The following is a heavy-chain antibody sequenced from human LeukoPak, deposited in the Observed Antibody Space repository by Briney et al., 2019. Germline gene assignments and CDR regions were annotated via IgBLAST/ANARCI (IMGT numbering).Heavy chain of an antibody. CDR1: GFTVSSNY. V-gene: IGHV3-30-3*01. D-gene: IGHD1-26*01. J-gene: IGHJ4*02. CDR3: ARAVGSGSYRGSGY. CDR2: ISYDGSNK. Sequence: GGSLRLSCAASGFTVSSNYMSWVRQAPGKGLEWVAVISYDGSNKYYADSVKGRFTISRDNSKNTLYLQMNSLRAEDTAVYYCARAVGSGSYRGSGYWGQGTLVTVSS.